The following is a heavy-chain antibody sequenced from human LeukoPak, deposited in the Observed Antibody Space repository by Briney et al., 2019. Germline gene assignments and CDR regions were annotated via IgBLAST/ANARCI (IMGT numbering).Heavy chain of an antibody. D-gene: IGHD3-10*01. J-gene: IGHJ4*02. CDR1: GASINSYY. Sequence: PSETLSLTCTVSGASINSYYWSWVRQPAGKGLEWIGRIYTSGRTNYNPSLKSRLTMSEDTSKNQFSLKLSSATAADTAVYCCARQTSSGGFDYWGQGTLVTVSS. CDR2: IYTSGRT. CDR3: ARQTSSGGFDY. V-gene: IGHV4-4*07.